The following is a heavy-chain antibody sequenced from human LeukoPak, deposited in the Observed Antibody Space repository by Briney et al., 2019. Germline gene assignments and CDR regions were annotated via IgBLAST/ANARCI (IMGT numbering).Heavy chain of an antibody. CDR3: ARDGGYSYGSRRAFAFDI. D-gene: IGHD5-18*01. CDR1: GGSISSSSYY. Sequence: SETLSLTCTVSGGSISSSSYYWGWIRQPPGKGLEWIGSIYYSGSTYYNPSLKSRVTISVDTSKNQFSLKLSSVTAADTAVYYCARDGGYSYGSRRAFAFDIWGQGTMVTVSS. V-gene: IGHV4-39*07. CDR2: IYYSGST. J-gene: IGHJ3*02.